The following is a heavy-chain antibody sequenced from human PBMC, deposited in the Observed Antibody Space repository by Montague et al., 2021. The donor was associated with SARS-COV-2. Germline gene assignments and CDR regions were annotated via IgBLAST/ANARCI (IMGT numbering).Heavy chain of an antibody. D-gene: IGHD2-15*01. J-gene: IGHJ3*02. Sequence: SETLSLTCAVYGGSFNGYYWNWIRQPPGKGLEWIGEISDIGSTTYNPSLESRLTTSVDRSKNQFSLRLTSVTAADTAVYYCVRERECSGGSCYGPDDDAFDIWSQGTMVTVSS. CDR3: VRERECSGGSCYGPDDDAFDI. CDR1: GGSFNGYY. CDR2: ISDIGST. V-gene: IGHV4-34*01.